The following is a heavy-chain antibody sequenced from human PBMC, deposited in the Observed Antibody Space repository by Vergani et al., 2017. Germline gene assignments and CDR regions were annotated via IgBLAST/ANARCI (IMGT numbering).Heavy chain of an antibody. CDR2: ISFDGTNE. V-gene: IGHV3-30-3*01. Sequence: QVQLVESGGGVVQPGTSLRLSCVVSGFALNRHAMYWVRQAPGKGLEWVVGISFDGTNEYYPDLVKGRFTSSRDIAKNTLYLQVRSLRLEDTGVYHCVRDRGVCAGGRCYTEAWDYWGQGTPVTVSS. J-gene: IGHJ4*02. CDR1: GFALNRHA. D-gene: IGHD2-2*02. CDR3: VRDRGVCAGGRCYTEAWDY.